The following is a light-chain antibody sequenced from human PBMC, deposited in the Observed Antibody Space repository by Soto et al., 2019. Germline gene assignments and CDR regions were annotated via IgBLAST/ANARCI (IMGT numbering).Light chain of an antibody. CDR1: QSVNSK. J-gene: IGKJ1*01. CDR3: QQYNNWWT. Sequence: EIVMTQPPATLSVSPGERATLSCRASQSVNSKLAWYQQKPGRAPRLLIYGASTRATGIPARFSGSGSGTEFTLTISSLQSEDFAVYYCQQYNNWWTFGQGTKVDIK. V-gene: IGKV3-15*01. CDR2: GAS.